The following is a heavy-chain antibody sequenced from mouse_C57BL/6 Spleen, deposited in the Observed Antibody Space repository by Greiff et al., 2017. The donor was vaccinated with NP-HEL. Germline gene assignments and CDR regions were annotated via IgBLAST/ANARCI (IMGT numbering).Heavy chain of an antibody. J-gene: IGHJ2*01. CDR1: GYTFTDYE. Sequence: QVQLQQSGAELVRPGASVTLSCKASGYTFTDYEMHWVKQTPVHGLEWIGAIEPETGGTAYNQKFQGKAILTADKSSSTAYMELRSLTSEDSADYYGTRRSITTVVADYFDYWGQGTTLTVSS. CDR2: IEPETGGT. D-gene: IGHD1-1*01. V-gene: IGHV1-15*01. CDR3: TRRSITTVVADYFDY.